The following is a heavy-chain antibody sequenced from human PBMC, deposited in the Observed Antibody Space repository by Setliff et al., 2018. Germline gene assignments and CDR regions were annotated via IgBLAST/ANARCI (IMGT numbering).Heavy chain of an antibody. J-gene: IGHJ6*03. V-gene: IGHV1-69*05. CDR2: TIPIFGST. CDR3: AREGVDTRSSTDYRYYKDV. CDR1: GGTFSSYG. D-gene: IGHD5-18*01. Sequence: SAKVSCKASGGTFSSYGISWVRQAPGQGLEWMGGTIPIFGSTNYAQKFQERVTIITDESTSTAYMELRSLRTEDTAVYYCAREGVDTRSSTDYRYYKDVWGKGTTVTVSS.